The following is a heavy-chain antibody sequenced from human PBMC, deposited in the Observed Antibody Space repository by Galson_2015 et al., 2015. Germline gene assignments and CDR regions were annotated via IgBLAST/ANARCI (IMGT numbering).Heavy chain of an antibody. Sequence: SLRLSCAASGFTFSSYSMNWVRLAPGKGLEWVSSISTSNTYIYYTDSVKGRFTISRDNAANSLYLQMNSLRAEDTAVYYCARDRLRTVQSFYYYYGMDVWGQGTTVTVSS. V-gene: IGHV3-21*01. J-gene: IGHJ6*02. D-gene: IGHD3-10*01. CDR1: GFTFSSYS. CDR2: ISTSNTYI. CDR3: ARDRLRTVQSFYYYYGMDV.